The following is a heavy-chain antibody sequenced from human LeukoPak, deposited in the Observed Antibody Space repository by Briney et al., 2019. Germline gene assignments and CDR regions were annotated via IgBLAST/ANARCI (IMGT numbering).Heavy chain of an antibody. D-gene: IGHD2-2*01. J-gene: IGHJ6*02. CDR2: ISAYNGNT. CDR3: ARSHSRYEAAYCYGMDV. V-gene: IGHV1-18*01. CDR1: GYTFISYG. Sequence: ASVKVSCKASGYTFISYGISWVRQAPGQGLEWMGWISAYNGNTNYAQKLQGRVTMTTDTSTSTAYMELRSLRSDDTAVYYCARSHSRYEAAYCYGMDVWGQGTTVTVS.